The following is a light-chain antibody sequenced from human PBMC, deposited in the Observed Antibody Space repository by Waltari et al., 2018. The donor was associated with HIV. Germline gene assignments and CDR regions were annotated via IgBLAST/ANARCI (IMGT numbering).Light chain of an antibody. J-gene: IGKJ3*01. Sequence: DIQMTQSPSSLSASIGDRVTITCRASQNIYHYLNWYQHEPGKPPKLLISAASTLQSGVPSRFSASGSGTDFTLTIDNLQPEDFATYYCQQSSDLPSTFGPGTKVDLK. V-gene: IGKV1-39*01. CDR1: QNIYHY. CDR3: QQSSDLPST. CDR2: AAS.